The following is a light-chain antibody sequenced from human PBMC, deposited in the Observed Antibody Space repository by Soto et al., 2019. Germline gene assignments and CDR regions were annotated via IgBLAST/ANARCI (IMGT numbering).Light chain of an antibody. J-gene: IGKJ2*01. CDR1: QTISTH. V-gene: IGKV1-39*01. CDR3: QQSLTIPYT. Sequence: DIQMTQSPSSLSASVRDRVTITCRASQTISTHLNWYQQKPGKAPKLLIYAASTLQSWVPSRFSGSGSGTDFTLTINSLQPEDFATYYCQQSLTIPYTFGQGTKLEIK. CDR2: AAS.